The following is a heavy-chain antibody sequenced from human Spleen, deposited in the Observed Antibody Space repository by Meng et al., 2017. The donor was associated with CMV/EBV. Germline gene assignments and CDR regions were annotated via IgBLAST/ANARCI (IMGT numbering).Heavy chain of an antibody. CDR1: TLRREG. D-gene: IGHD3-3*01. V-gene: IGHV3-33*06. CDR3: AKDGGTYYDFWSGYYKG. J-gene: IGHJ4*02. CDR2: IWYDGSNK. Sequence: TLRREGRDWGRQAPGKGLEWVAVIWYDGSNKYYADSVKGRFTSSRDNSKNTLYLQMNSLRAEDTAVYYCAKDGGTYYDFWSGYYKGWGQGTLVTVSS.